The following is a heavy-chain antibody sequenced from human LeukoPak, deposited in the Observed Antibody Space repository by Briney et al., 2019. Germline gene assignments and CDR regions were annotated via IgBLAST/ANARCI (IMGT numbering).Heavy chain of an antibody. J-gene: IGHJ4*02. CDR2: IYNSGST. CDR3: ARVCGGDCYSLDY. V-gene: IGHV4-61*01. Sequence: SETLSLTRTVSGGSISSGNYFWSWIRQPPGKGLEWIGYIYNSGSTNYNPSLKSRVTISVDTSKNQFSLKLSSVTAADTAVYYCARVCGGDCYSLDYWGQGTLVTVSS. CDR1: GGSISSGNYF. D-gene: IGHD2-21*02.